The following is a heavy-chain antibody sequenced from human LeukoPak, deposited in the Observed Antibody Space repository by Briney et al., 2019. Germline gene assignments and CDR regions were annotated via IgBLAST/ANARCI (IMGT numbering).Heavy chain of an antibody. CDR3: ARERARLFYYGVDV. CDR2: ISSSGSTI. J-gene: IGHJ6*02. CDR1: GFTFSSYE. V-gene: IGHV3-48*03. Sequence: GGSLRLSCAASGFTFSSYEMNWVRQAPGKGLEWVSYISSSGSTIYYADSVKGRFTISRDNAKNSLYLQMNNLRAEDTAVYYCARERARLFYYGVDVWGQGTTVTVSS. D-gene: IGHD2/OR15-2a*01.